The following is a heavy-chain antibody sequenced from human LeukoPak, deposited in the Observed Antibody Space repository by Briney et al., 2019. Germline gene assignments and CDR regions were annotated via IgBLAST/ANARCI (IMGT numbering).Heavy chain of an antibody. D-gene: IGHD2-2*01. V-gene: IGHV4-30-2*01. J-gene: IGHJ6*04. CDR1: GCSLSSGGYS. Sequence: SETLSLTCAVSGCSLSSGGYSWSWIRQPPGKGLEWIGYIYHSGSTYYNPSLKSRVTISVDRSKNQFSLKLSSVTAADTAVYYCARARYKDYCSSTSCYGRSYYYGMDVWGKGTTVTVSS. CDR3: ARARYKDYCSSTSCYGRSYYYGMDV. CDR2: IYHSGST.